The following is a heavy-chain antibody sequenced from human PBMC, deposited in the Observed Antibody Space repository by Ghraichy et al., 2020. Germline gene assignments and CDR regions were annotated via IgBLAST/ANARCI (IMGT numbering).Heavy chain of an antibody. Sequence: GGSLRLSCAASGFTFSSYAMTWVRQAPGKGLEWVSAISGSGGSTYYADSVKGRFTISRDNSKNTLYLQMNSLRAEDTAVYYCAKDSDGYNYHASIYWGQGTLVTVSS. J-gene: IGHJ4*02. CDR2: ISGSGGST. CDR1: GFTFSSYA. V-gene: IGHV3-23*01. D-gene: IGHD5-24*01. CDR3: AKDSDGYNYHASIY.